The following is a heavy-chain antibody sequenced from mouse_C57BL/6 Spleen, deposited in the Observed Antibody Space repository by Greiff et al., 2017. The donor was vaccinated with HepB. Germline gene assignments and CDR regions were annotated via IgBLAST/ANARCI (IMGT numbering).Heavy chain of an antibody. CDR1: GFSLTSYA. Sequence: QVQVVESGPGLVAPSQSLSITCTVSGFSLTSYAISWVRQPPGKGLEWLGVIWTGGGTNYNSALKSRLSISKDNSKSQVFLKMNSLQTDDTARYYCARNKDYYGSSEGYFDYWGQGTTLTVSS. CDR2: IWTGGGT. CDR3: ARNKDYYGSSEGYFDY. V-gene: IGHV2-9-1*01. D-gene: IGHD1-1*01. J-gene: IGHJ2*01.